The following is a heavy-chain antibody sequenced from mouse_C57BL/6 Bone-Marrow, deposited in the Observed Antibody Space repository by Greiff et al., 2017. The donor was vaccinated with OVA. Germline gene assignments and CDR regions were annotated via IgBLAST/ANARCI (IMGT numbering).Heavy chain of an antibody. Sequence: VQLQQSGAELARPGASVKLSCKASGYTFTSYGISWVKQRTGQGLEWIGEIYPRSGITYYNEKFKGKATLTADKSSSTAYMELRSLTSEDSAVYFCANYYGTPFAYWGQGTLVTVSA. D-gene: IGHD1-1*01. V-gene: IGHV1-81*01. CDR3: ANYYGTPFAY. CDR2: IYPRSGIT. J-gene: IGHJ3*01. CDR1: GYTFTSYG.